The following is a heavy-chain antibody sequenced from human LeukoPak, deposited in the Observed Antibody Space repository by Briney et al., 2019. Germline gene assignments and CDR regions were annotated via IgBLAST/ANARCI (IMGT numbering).Heavy chain of an antibody. CDR1: GFTFSSFG. CDR2: ISGSAGRT. J-gene: IGHJ6*04. CDR3: AKLTYYYDTRGNEDLDV. D-gene: IGHD3-22*01. V-gene: IGHV3-23*01. Sequence: PGGSLRLSCAVSGFTFSSFGMSWVRQAPGKGLEWVSAISGSAGRTYYADSVKGRFTISRDNSASMLYLDMNSLRAEDTALYYCAKLTYYYDTRGNEDLDVWGKGTTVTISS.